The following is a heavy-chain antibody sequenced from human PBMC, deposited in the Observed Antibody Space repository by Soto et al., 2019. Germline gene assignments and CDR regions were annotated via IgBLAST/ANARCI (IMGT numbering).Heavy chain of an antibody. CDR3: ARGRPAASYYYGMDV. CDR1: GFTFSSYG. Sequence: QVQLVESGGGVVQPGRSLRLSCAASGFTFSSYGMHWVRQAPGKGLEWVAVIWYDGSNKYYADSVKGRFTISRDNSKNSMDLQMNSASAEDTAGYDCARGRPAASYYYGMDVWGQGTTVTVSS. J-gene: IGHJ6*02. CDR2: IWYDGSNK. D-gene: IGHD2-2*01. V-gene: IGHV3-33*01.